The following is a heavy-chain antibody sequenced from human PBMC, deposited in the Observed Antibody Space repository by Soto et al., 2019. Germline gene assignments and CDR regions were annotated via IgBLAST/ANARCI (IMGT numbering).Heavy chain of an antibody. J-gene: IGHJ3*02. CDR2: ILVGGSK. D-gene: IGHD2-8*02. CDR1: GFICSSYD. CDR3: AKATATGGGAFEI. V-gene: IGHV3-23*01. Sequence: GGSLRLSCAVSGFICSSYDMSWVRQAPGKGLEWVSTILVGGSKHYKDSVTGRFTISRDTSTNTVYLQMNSLTDGDTAFYYCAKATATGGGAFEIYGRGTMVTVSS.